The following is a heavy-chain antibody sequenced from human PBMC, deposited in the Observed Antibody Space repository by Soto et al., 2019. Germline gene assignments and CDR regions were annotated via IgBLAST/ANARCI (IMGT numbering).Heavy chain of an antibody. V-gene: IGHV1-3*01. CDR2: INAGNGNT. J-gene: IGHJ5*02. CDR3: ARRDSSGFLYWFHP. CDR1: GYTFTSYA. D-gene: IGHD6-19*01. Sequence: GASVKVSCKASGYTFTSYAMHWVRQAPGQRLEWMGWINAGNGNTKYSQKFQGGVTIARDTSASTAYMELSSLRSEDTAVYYCARRDSSGFLYWFHPWGQGTLVTVSS.